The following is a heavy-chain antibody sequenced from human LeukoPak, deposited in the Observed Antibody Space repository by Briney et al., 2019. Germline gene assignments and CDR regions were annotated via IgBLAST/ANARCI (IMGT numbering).Heavy chain of an antibody. CDR1: GFTFSTNG. Sequence: GGSLRLSCAASGFTFSTNGMHWVRQAPGKGLEWVAVISYDENTKYYADSVKGRFTISRDNSKNTLYLQMNSLRAEDTAVYYCARADDWLLSPLDYWGQGTLVTVSS. V-gene: IGHV3-30*03. CDR2: ISYDENTK. CDR3: ARADDWLLSPLDY. J-gene: IGHJ4*02. D-gene: IGHD3-9*01.